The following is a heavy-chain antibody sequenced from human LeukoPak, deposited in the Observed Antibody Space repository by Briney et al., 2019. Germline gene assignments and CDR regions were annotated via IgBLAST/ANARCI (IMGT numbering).Heavy chain of an antibody. CDR2: IIPIFGTA. CDR3: ARVSPVGWNEYDSSRYLDY. CDR1: GGTFSRYA. V-gene: IGHV1-69*05. Sequence: SVKVSCKASGGTFSRYAISWVRQAPGQGLEWMGGIIPIFGTANYAQKFQGRVTITTDESTSTAYMELSSLRSEDTAVYYCARVSPVGWNEYDSSRYLDYWGQGTLVTVSS. D-gene: IGHD3-22*01. J-gene: IGHJ4*02.